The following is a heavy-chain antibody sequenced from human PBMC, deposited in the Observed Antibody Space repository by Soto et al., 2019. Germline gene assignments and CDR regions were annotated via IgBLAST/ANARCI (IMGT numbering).Heavy chain of an antibody. D-gene: IGHD2-21*01. J-gene: IGHJ4*02. CDR3: VRRWGGTFDY. CDR2: IYYSGST. CDR1: GGSISSYY. Sequence: QVQLQESGPGLVKPSETLSLTCTVSGGSISSYYWSWIRQPPGKGLEWIGYIYYSGSTNYNPSLKSRVTISVDTSKNQFSLKLSSVTAADTAGYYCVRRWGGTFDYWGQGTLVTVSS. V-gene: IGHV4-59*01.